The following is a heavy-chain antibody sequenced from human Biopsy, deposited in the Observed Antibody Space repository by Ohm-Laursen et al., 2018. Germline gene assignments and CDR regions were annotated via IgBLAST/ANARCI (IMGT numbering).Heavy chain of an antibody. CDR3: ARLGELYGLWYFDF. Sequence: GSLRLSCAASGFTFSDHHMAWVRQAPGKGLEWLSYISSSGATIKYADSVKGRFTISRDNAKNSLYLQMNSLRVEDTALYFCARLGELYGLWYFDFWGQGALVTVSS. CDR2: ISSSGATI. D-gene: IGHD3/OR15-3a*01. J-gene: IGHJ4*02. V-gene: IGHV3-11*01. CDR1: GFTFSDHH.